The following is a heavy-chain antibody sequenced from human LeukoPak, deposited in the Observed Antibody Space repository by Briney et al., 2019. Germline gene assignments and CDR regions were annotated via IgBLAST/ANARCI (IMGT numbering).Heavy chain of an antibody. CDR2: ISKSGDIT. D-gene: IGHD1-1*01. CDR1: GFTFTNYA. CDR3: AKDASTTNNFYFFDY. Sequence: PGGSLRLSCAASGFTFTNYAMTWVRQAPGKGLEWISGISKSGDITFYADSVKGRFTISRDTSKSAVYLQMNNLRAEDTAIYYCAKDASTTNNFYFFDYWGQGALATASS. V-gene: IGHV3-23*01. J-gene: IGHJ4*02.